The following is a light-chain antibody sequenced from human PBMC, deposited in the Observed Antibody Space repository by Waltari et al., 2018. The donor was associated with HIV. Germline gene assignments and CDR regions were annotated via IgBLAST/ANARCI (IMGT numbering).Light chain of an antibody. CDR1: RSDIGDYDY. V-gene: IGLV2-14*01. Sequence: QSALTQPASVPGSPGQSITISCTGTRSDIGDYDYVPWYQQHPGKAPKLMIYGVTNRPSGVSNRFSGSKSGNTASLTISGLQAEDEADYYCSSYTSSSTLYVFGTGTKVTVL. CDR2: GVT. CDR3: SSYTSSSTLYV. J-gene: IGLJ1*01.